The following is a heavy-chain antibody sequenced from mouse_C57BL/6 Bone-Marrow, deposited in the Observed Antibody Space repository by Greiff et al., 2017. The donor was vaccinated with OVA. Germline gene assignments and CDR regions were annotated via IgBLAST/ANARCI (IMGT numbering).Heavy chain of an antibody. Sequence: QVQLQQSGAELVRPGSSVKLSCKASGYTFTSYWMQWVKQRPIQGLEWIGNIDPSDSGTHYNQKFKDKATLTVDKSSSTAYMQLSSLTSEDSAVYYCARRVLPRTDYAMDYWGQGTSVTVSS. CDR1: GYTFTSYW. D-gene: IGHD1-1*01. V-gene: IGHV1-52*01. J-gene: IGHJ4*01. CDR3: ARRVLPRTDYAMDY. CDR2: IDPSDSGT.